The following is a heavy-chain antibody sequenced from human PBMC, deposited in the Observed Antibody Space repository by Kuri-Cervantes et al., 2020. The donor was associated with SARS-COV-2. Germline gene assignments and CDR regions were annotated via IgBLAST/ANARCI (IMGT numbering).Heavy chain of an antibody. J-gene: IGHJ4*02. CDR3: ATSIVVVVAAPFDY. Sequence: SAKVSCKASGGTFSSYAISWVRQAPGQGFEWMGGIIPIFGTANYAQKFQGRVTMTEDTSTDTAYMGLSSLRSEDTAVYYCATSIVVVVAAPFDYWGQGTLVTVSS. V-gene: IGHV1-69*06. CDR2: IIPIFGTA. D-gene: IGHD2-15*01. CDR1: GGTFSSYA.